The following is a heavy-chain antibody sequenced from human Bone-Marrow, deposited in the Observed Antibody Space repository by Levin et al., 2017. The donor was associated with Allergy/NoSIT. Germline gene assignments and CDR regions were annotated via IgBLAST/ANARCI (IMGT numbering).Heavy chain of an antibody. Sequence: TGGSLRLSCAASGFTFYTYTMNWVRQAPGKGLEWVSSMSSSSSYTSYADSVKGRFTISRDNAKNSLYLQMNSLRVEDTAVYYCARDLTSGWYERNYYYGMDVWGQGTTVTVSS. J-gene: IGHJ6*02. CDR2: MSSSSSYT. CDR3: ARDLTSGWYERNYYYGMDV. D-gene: IGHD6-19*01. V-gene: IGHV3-21*01. CDR1: GFTFYTYT.